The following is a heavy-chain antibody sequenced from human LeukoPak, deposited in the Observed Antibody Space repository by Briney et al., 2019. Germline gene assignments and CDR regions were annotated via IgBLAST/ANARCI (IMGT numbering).Heavy chain of an antibody. CDR2: IYPGDSDT. J-gene: IGHJ5*02. D-gene: IGHD6-19*01. V-gene: IGHV5-51*01. Sequence: GESLEISCKGFGYSFTCYWIGWVRQMPGKGLEWLGIIYPGDSDTRYSPSFQGQVTISADKSISTAYLQWSSRKASDTAMYYCARQGSGWYIDWFDPWGQGTLVTVSS. CDR1: GYSFTCYW. CDR3: ARQGSGWYIDWFDP.